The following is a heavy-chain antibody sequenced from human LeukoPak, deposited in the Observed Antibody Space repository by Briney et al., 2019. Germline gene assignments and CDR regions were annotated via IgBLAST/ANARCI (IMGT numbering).Heavy chain of an antibody. Sequence: SETLSCTCTGSGGTRCTLYWSWMRQPPGKGLEWLGHILYTGEGTNYNPSLKSRLTLSVDTSKNQFSLKLTSVTAADTAVYYCARLAKMANGGYYNCDQWARGTLVAVSS. CDR3: ARLAKMANGGYYNCDQ. D-gene: IGHD2-8*01. CDR2: ILYTGEGT. J-gene: IGHJ4*02. CDR1: GGTRCTLY. V-gene: IGHV4-59*12.